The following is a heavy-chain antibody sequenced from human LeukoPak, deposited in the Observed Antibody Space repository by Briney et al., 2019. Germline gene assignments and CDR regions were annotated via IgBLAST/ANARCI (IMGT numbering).Heavy chain of an antibody. D-gene: IGHD3-10*01. Sequence: GGSLRLSCAASGFTFSSHWMHWVRQAPGKGLVWVSRINGDGSNTTYADSVKGRFTISRDNSKNTLYLQMNSLRAEDTAVYYCAKAGGDYGSLYWPDYWGQGTLVTVSS. CDR3: AKAGGDYGSLYWPDY. J-gene: IGHJ4*02. CDR2: INGDGSNT. V-gene: IGHV3-74*03. CDR1: GFTFSSHW.